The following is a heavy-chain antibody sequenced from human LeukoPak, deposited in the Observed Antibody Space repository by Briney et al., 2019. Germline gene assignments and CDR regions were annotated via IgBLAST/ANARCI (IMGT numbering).Heavy chain of an antibody. J-gene: IGHJ4*02. CDR2: ISSSSSYI. V-gene: IGHV3-21*01. Sequence: GGSLRLSCAASGFTFSSYSMNWVRQAPGKGLEWVSSISSSSSYIYYADSVKGRFTISRDNAKNSLYLQMNSLRAEDTAVYYCARGGVTSMTANRYWGKGPLVTVSS. CDR1: GFTFSSYS. D-gene: IGHD3-3*01. CDR3: ARGGVTSMTANRY.